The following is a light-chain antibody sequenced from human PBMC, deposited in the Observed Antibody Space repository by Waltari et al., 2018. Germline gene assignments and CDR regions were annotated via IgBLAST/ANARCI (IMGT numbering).Light chain of an antibody. CDR2: HAS. CDR1: QDIGNY. J-gene: IGKJ4*01. Sequence: DIRMTQSPSSLSASVGDRVTITCQASQDIGNYLNWYQQIAGKAPKLLISHASKLETGVPSRFSGSGSGTHFTFTISSLQPADSATYYCQQYDNLLTFGGGTKVEIQ. V-gene: IGKV1-33*01. CDR3: QQYDNLLT.